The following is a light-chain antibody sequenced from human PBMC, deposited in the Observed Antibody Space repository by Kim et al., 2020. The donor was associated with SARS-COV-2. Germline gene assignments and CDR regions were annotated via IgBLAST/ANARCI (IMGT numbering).Light chain of an antibody. CDR2: DVN. Sequence: GQSITISCTGTHSDVGAYDYVSWYRQLPGRVPKVMIFDVNKRPSGVSDRFSGSKSGYTASLTISRLQSEDEGDYYCGAYTASSTWVFGGGTKVTVL. CDR1: HSDVGAYDY. V-gene: IGLV2-14*03. CDR3: GAYTASSTWV. J-gene: IGLJ6*01.